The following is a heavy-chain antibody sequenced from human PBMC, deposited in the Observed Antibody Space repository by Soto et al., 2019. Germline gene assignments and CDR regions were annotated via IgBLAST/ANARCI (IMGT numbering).Heavy chain of an antibody. V-gene: IGHV3-23*01. D-gene: IGHD3-10*01. CDR3: AKARLWCGELFYFDY. CDR2: ISGSGGST. J-gene: IGHJ4*02. Sequence: QTGRSLRLSCAASGFTFSSYAMSWVRQAPGTGLERFSAISGSGGSTYYADSVKGRFTISRDNSKNTLYLQMNSLRAEDTAVYYCAKARLWCGELFYFDYWGQGTLVTVSS. CDR1: GFTFSSYA.